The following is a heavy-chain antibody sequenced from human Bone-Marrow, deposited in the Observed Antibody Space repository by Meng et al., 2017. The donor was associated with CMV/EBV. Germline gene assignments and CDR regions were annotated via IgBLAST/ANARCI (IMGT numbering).Heavy chain of an antibody. CDR2: IYHSGCT. CDR3: ARGRRLSLGATIYYFDY. V-gene: IGHV4-38-2*02. D-gene: IGHD5-12*01. CDR1: GYSISSGYY. J-gene: IGHJ4*02. Sequence: GSLRLSCTVSGYSISSGYYWGWIRHPPGKGLEWIGGIYHSGCTYYNPSHNSRVTISVDTSKDQSYLQLSSVPAADTAAYYCARGRRLSLGATIYYFDYWGQGTLVTVSS.